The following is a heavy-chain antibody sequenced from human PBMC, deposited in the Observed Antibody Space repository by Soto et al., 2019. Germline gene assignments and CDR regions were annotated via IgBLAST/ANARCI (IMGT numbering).Heavy chain of an antibody. V-gene: IGHV3-23*01. J-gene: IGHJ6*03. CDR3: ATPPGDGSGRSYYYLAV. D-gene: IGHD3-10*01. Sequence: GGSLRLSCASSGFTFSSYAMSLVRQAPGKGLEWVSTISGSGGSTYYADSVKGRFTISRDNSKNTLYLQMNSLRAEDTAVYYCATPPGDGSGRSYYYLAVWGKGTTVTVSS. CDR2: ISGSGGST. CDR1: GFTFSSYA.